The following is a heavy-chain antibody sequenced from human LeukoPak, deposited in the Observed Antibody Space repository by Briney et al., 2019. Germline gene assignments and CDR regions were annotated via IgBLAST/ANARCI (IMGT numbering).Heavy chain of an antibody. Sequence: GGSLRLSCAVSGFTFSDYYMIWLRQAPGKGLEWVAYISSSGNAIYYADSVRGRFTISRDNAKNSLSLQMNSLRVEDTAVYYCARPHRSGWYATHYFGYWGQGTLVTVSS. V-gene: IGHV3-11*04. D-gene: IGHD6-19*01. J-gene: IGHJ4*02. CDR3: ARPHRSGWYATHYFGY. CDR1: GFTFSDYY. CDR2: ISSSGNAI.